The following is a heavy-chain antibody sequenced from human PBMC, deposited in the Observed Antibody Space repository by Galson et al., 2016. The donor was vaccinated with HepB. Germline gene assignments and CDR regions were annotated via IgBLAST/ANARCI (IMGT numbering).Heavy chain of an antibody. Sequence: SLRLSCAASGFTFKSRYSMNWVRQARGKGLEWISYISNNNRIWYADSVRGRFTISRDNDRNSLYLQMNSLRDEDTAVYYCAGDVDYAFDIWGQGAMVTVSS. J-gene: IGHJ3*02. V-gene: IGHV3-48*02. CDR2: ISNNNRI. D-gene: IGHD3-3*01. CDR3: AGDVDYAFDI. CDR1: GFTFKSRYS.